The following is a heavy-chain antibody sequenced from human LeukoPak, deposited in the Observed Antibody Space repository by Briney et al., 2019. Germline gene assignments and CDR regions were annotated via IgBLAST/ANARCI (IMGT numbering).Heavy chain of an antibody. CDR3: AKDRSLAGAESLDY. V-gene: IGHV3-23*01. D-gene: IGHD1-26*01. CDR1: GFTFRSYA. Sequence: GGSLRLSCAASGFTFRSYAMSWVRQAPGKGLEWVSAITGSVATTYYADSVRGRFTISRDNSKNTLYLQMNGLRAEDTAVYYCAKDRSLAGAESLDYWGQGTLVTVSS. J-gene: IGHJ4*02. CDR2: ITGSVATT.